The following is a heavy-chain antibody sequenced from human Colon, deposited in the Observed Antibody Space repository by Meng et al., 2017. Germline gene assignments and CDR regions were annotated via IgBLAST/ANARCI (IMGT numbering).Heavy chain of an antibody. CDR3: ARYYSSSRGGRMDY. Sequence: GESLKISCAASGFTFSSYWMSWVRQAPGKGLEWVVNIKPDGSEKYNVDSVKGRFTISRDNAKNSLYLQMNTLRAEDTAVYYCARYYSSSRGGRMDYWGQGTLVTVSS. V-gene: IGHV3-7*01. CDR1: GFTFSSYW. D-gene: IGHD6-6*01. CDR2: IKPDGSEK. J-gene: IGHJ4*02.